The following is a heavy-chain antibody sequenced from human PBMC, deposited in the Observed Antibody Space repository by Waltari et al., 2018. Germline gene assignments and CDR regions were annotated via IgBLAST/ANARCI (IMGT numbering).Heavy chain of an antibody. Sequence: QAQLVESGAGLVQPGRSLRLSCAASGCTFSSYAMHWVRQAPGKGLEWVAVISYDGSNKYYVDSVKGRLTISRDNSKNTLYLQMNSLRAEDTAVYYCARDTATYYVLTGMDVWGQGTTVTVSS. CDR3: ARDTATYYVLTGMDV. V-gene: IGHV3-30*04. CDR2: ISYDGSNK. CDR1: GCTFSSYA. D-gene: IGHD3-16*01. J-gene: IGHJ6*02.